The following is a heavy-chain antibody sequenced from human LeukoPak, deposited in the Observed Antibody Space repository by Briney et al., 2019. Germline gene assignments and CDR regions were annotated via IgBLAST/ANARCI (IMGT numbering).Heavy chain of an antibody. CDR3: ARGFDY. J-gene: IGHJ4*02. V-gene: IGHV3-11*01. CDR2: ISNSGSKI. Sequence: GGSLRLSCAASGFTFSDYYMNWIRQAPGKGLEWVSYISNSGSKIFYADSVRGRFTISRDNAKNSLYLQMNSLRAEDTAVYYCARGFDYWGQGTLVTVS. CDR1: GFTFSDYY.